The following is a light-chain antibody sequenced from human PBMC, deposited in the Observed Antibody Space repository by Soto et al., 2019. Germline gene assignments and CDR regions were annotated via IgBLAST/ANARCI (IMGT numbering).Light chain of an antibody. CDR1: QTISSW. Sequence: DIQMTQSPSTLSGSVGDRVTITCRASQTISSWLAWYQQKPGKAPKLLIYKASTLKSGVPSRVSGSGSGTDFTLTISRLEPEDFAVYYCQQRSNWPLTFGGGTKVDIK. CDR2: KAS. J-gene: IGKJ4*01. V-gene: IGKV1-5*03. CDR3: QQRSNWPLT.